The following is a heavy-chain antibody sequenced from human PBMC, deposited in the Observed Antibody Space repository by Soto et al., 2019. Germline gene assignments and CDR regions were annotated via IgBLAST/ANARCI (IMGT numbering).Heavy chain of an antibody. CDR2: IMPIFGTP. V-gene: IGHV1-69*12. Sequence: QVQLVQSGAEVKKPGSSVKVSCKASGDTFSSYAISWVRQVPGQGLEWMGGIMPIFGTPDYAQNFQGRVTITADESTSTAYMELSSLRSEDTGVXXXXXXXXXXXXGGNYYYIMDVWGQGTTVTVSS. CDR3: XXXXXXXXXGGNYYYIMDV. J-gene: IGHJ6*02. CDR1: GDTFSSYA.